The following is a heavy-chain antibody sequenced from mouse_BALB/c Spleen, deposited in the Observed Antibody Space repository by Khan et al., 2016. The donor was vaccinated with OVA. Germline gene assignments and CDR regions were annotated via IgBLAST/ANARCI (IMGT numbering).Heavy chain of an antibody. D-gene: IGHD2-2*01. Sequence: QVQLKQSGAELVKPGASVKLSCKASGYMFSSYYMYWVKQRPGQGLEWIGEINPNNGGTNLNEKFKSKATLTVPKSSSTAYMQLSSLTSEDSAVYYGSRSGYGSFVYWGRGTLGTVSA. CDR3: SRSGYGSFVY. J-gene: IGHJ3*01. CDR1: GYMFSSYY. V-gene: IGHV1S81*02. CDR2: INPNNGGT.